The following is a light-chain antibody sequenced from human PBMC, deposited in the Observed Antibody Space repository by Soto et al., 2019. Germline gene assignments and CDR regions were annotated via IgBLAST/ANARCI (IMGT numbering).Light chain of an antibody. CDR1: QSISSW. Sequence: DIQMTQSPSTLSAYVGDRVTITCRASQSISSWLAWYQQKPGKAPKLLIYKASTLQSGVPSRFSGSGSGTEFTLAISSLQPGDSATYYCQQYNDNWTFGQGTKVEIK. CDR2: KAS. J-gene: IGKJ1*01. V-gene: IGKV1-5*03. CDR3: QQYNDNWT.